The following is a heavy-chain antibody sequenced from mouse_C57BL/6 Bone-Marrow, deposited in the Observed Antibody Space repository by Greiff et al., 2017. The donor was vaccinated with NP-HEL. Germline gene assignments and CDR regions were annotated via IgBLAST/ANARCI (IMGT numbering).Heavy chain of an antibody. D-gene: IGHD1-1*01. CDR3: ATYYYGSHYYAMDY. V-gene: IGHV2-6*01. Sequence: VQLVESGPGLVAPSQSLSITCTVSGFSLTSYGVDWVRQSPGKGLEWLGVIWGVGSTNYNSALKSRLSISKDNSKSQVFLKMNSLQTDDTAMYYCATYYYGSHYYAMDYWGQGTSVTVSS. CDR2: IWGVGST. CDR1: GFSLTSYG. J-gene: IGHJ4*01.